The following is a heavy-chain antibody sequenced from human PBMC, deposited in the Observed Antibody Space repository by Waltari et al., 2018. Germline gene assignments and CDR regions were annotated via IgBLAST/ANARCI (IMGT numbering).Heavy chain of an antibody. CDR1: GDFPADDH. D-gene: IGHD3-22*01. V-gene: IGHV4-59*08. J-gene: IGHJ4*02. CDR2: LRNTGRT. Sequence: HVQLQESGPGLVKPSETLSLTCSVSGDFPADDHWTWIRQAPGKGLEWIAYLRNTGRTKCTPSLESRVTMSADTSKKQFSLRLTSVTAADTAVYYCARLPAKYYDSLGWGFFDQWGQGILVTVSS. CDR3: ARLPAKYYDSLGWGFFDQ.